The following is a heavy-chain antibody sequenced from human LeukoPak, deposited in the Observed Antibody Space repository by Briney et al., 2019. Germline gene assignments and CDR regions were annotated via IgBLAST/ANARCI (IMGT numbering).Heavy chain of an antibody. V-gene: IGHV3-74*01. Sequence: GGSLRLSCAASGFTFSSYWMHWVRQAPGKGLVWVSRIISDGTSTNYADSVKGRFTISRDNAKNTLYLQMNSLRAEDTAVYYCARDWSYAKDVWGKGTTVTVSS. D-gene: IGHD4-17*01. CDR3: ARDWSYAKDV. CDR1: GFTFSSYW. CDR2: IISDGTST. J-gene: IGHJ6*04.